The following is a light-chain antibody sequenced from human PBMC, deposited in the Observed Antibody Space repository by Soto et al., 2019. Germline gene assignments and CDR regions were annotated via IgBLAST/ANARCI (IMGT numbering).Light chain of an antibody. CDR3: KSYAGSNTDV. Sequence: QSVLTQPPSASGTPGQRVTISCSGSSSNIGSNYVYWYQQLPGTAPKLLIYRNNQRPSGVPDRFSGSKSGNTASLTVSGLQAADEADYFCKSYAGSNTDVFGSGTKLTVL. J-gene: IGLJ1*01. V-gene: IGLV1-47*01. CDR2: RNN. CDR1: SSNIGSNY.